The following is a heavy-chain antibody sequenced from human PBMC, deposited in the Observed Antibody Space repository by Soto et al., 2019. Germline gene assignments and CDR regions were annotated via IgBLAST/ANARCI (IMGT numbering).Heavy chain of an antibody. J-gene: IGHJ6*02. CDR3: ARGPTLRVYYYYGMDV. V-gene: IGHV1-69*13. CDR1: GGTFSSYA. Sequence: ASVKVSCKASGGTFSSYAISWVRQAPGQGLEWMGGIIPIFGTANYAQKFQGRVTITADESTSTAYMELSSLRSEDTAVYYCARGPTLRVYYYYGMDVWRQRTTVTVSS. CDR2: IIPIFGTA.